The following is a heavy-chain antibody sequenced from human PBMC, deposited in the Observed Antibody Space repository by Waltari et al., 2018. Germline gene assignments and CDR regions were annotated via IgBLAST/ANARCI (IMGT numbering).Heavy chain of an antibody. J-gene: IGHJ4*02. CDR3: ARAQLERRGPYFDY. Sequence: QVQLQESGPGLVKPSQTLSLTCTVSGGSISSGSYYWRWTRQPAGKGLEWIVRIYTSGSTNYNPSLKSRVTISVDTSKNQFSLKLSSVTAADTAVYYCARAQLERRGPYFDYWGQGTLVTVSS. V-gene: IGHV4-61*02. D-gene: IGHD1-1*01. CDR2: IYTSGST. CDR1: GGSISSGSYY.